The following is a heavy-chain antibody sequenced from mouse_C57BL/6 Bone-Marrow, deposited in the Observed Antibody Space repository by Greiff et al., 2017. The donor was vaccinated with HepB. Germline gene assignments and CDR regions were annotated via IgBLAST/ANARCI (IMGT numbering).Heavy chain of an antibody. CDR2: INPYNGDT. D-gene: IGHD1-1*01. Sequence: EVQLQESGPELVKPGASVKISCKASGYSFTGYFMNWVKQSHGKSLEWIGRINPYNGDTFYNQKFKGKATLTVDKSSSTAHMELLSLTSEDFAVYYCAREEELIYYLGENAMDYWGQGTSVTVSS. V-gene: IGHV1-37*01. CDR1: GYSFTGYF. J-gene: IGHJ4*01. CDR3: AREEELIYYLGENAMDY.